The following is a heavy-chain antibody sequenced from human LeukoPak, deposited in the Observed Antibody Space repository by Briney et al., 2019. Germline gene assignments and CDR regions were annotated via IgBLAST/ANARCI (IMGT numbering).Heavy chain of an antibody. V-gene: IGHV3-23*01. CDR3: AKDQRPRGNYGYFDY. CDR1: GFTFATCG. Sequence: PGGSLRLSCAASGFTFATCGMSWVRQAPGKGVEWVSSINDSGDYTYYADSVKGRFSISRDNSKNTLYLQMDRLRAEDTAVYYCAKDQRPRGNYGYFDYWGQGTLVTVSS. CDR2: INDSGDYT. J-gene: IGHJ4*02. D-gene: IGHD1-26*01.